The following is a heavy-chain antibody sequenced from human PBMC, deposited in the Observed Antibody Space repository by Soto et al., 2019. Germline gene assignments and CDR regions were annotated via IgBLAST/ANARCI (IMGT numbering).Heavy chain of an antibody. CDR3: AGGTVTTPSYYYYYGMDV. D-gene: IGHD4-4*01. V-gene: IGHV1-69*13. Sequence: SVKVSCKASGGTFSSYAISWVRQAPGQGLEWMGGIIPIFGTANYAQKFQGRVTITADESTSTAYMELSSLRSEDTAVYYCAGGTVTTPSYYYYYGMDVWGQGTTVTVSS. J-gene: IGHJ6*02. CDR1: GGTFSSYA. CDR2: IIPIFGTA.